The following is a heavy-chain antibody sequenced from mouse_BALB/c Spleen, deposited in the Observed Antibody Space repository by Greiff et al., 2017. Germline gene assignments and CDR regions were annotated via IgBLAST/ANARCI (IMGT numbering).Heavy chain of an antibody. CDR1: GYTFTDYA. Sequence: VKLMESGPELVRPGVSVKISCKGSGYTFTDYAMHWVKQSHAKSLEWIGVISTYSGNTNYNQKFKGKATMTVDKSSSTAYMELARLTSEDSAIYYCAREGYGNYVAMDYWGQGTSVTVSS. D-gene: IGHD2-10*02. CDR2: ISTYSGNT. J-gene: IGHJ4*01. V-gene: IGHV1-67*01. CDR3: AREGYGNYVAMDY.